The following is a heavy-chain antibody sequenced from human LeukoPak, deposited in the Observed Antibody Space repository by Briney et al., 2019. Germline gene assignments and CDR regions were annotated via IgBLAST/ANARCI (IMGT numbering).Heavy chain of an antibody. CDR1: GFSFDYVW. D-gene: IGHD3-10*01. CDR3: CRGWGSGSHYYMDV. V-gene: IGHV3-15*01. J-gene: IGHJ6*03. Sequence: PGGSLRLSCAASGFSFDYVWMSWVRQTPGKGLVWVGRVSSKAVGGTTDYAAPVKGRFTISSDDSESTLYLQMNSLKTEDTAVYYCCRGWGSGSHYYMDVWGKGTTVTISS. CDR2: VSSKAVGGTT.